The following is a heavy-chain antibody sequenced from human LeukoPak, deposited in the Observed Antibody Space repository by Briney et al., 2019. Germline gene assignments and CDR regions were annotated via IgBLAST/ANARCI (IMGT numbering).Heavy chain of an antibody. CDR3: ARDAEPLDYGDYGWFDP. J-gene: IGHJ5*02. V-gene: IGHV4-39*02. Sequence: SETLYLTCNVSGGSISSSSYYWGWIRQPPGKGLEWIGSIYYSGSTYYNPSLKSRVTISVDTSKNQFSLKLSSVTAADTAVYYCARDAEPLDYGDYGWFDPWGQGTLVTVSS. CDR1: GGSISSSSYY. CDR2: IYYSGST. D-gene: IGHD4-17*01.